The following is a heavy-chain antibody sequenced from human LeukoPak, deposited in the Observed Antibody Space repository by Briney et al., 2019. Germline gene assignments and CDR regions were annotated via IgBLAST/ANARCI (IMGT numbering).Heavy chain of an antibody. D-gene: IGHD1-26*01. J-gene: IGHJ3*02. Sequence: PGGSLRLSCAASGFTFSSYEMNWVRQAPGKGLVWVSRINSDGSSTSYADSVKGRFTISRDNAKNSLYLQMNSLRAEDTALYYCARDKGRYGRSAFDIWGQGTMVTVSS. CDR1: GFTFSSYE. V-gene: IGHV3-74*01. CDR3: ARDKGRYGRSAFDI. CDR2: INSDGSST.